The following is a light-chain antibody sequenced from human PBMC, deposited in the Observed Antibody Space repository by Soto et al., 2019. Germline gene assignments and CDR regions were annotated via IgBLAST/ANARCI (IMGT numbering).Light chain of an antibody. CDR1: QTISSW. CDR2: KAS. V-gene: IGKV1-5*03. J-gene: IGKJ1*01. Sequence: DIQMTAFSSTLSRPVADRATLTCRASQTISSWLAWYQQKPGKAPKLLIYKASTLKSGVPSRFSGSGSGTEFTLTISSMQPDDFATYYCQHYNSYSEAFGQGTKVDIK. CDR3: QHYNSYSEA.